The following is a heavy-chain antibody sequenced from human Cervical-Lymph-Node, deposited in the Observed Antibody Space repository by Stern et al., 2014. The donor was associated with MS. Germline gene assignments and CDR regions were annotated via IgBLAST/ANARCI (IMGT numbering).Heavy chain of an antibody. CDR3: AREVIAGLEYDVDV. CDR1: GGAVGGVGIY. J-gene: IGHJ6*02. Sequence: QLQLQESGPGLVKPSQTLSLTCTVSGGAVGGVGIYWTWIRQHPGEGPEGVGYIHDSGATYYNPSLRGRVTISIDTSQNQFSLKLDSVTAADTAIYYCAREVIAGLEYDVDVWGQGTTVTVSS. D-gene: IGHD3-3*01. CDR2: IHDSGAT. V-gene: IGHV4-31*03.